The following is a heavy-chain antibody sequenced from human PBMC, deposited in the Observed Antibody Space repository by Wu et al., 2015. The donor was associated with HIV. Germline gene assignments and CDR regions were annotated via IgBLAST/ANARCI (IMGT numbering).Heavy chain of an antibody. J-gene: IGHJ4*02. CDR1: GGTFTRYA. CDR2: INPDSGGT. Sequence: QVQVVQSGAEVKKPGSSVKVSCKVSGGTFTRYAIHWVRQAPGQGLECMGWINPDSGGTNYAQKFQGRVTMTRDTSVNTVYMELSRLRSEDTAVYFCARGSRIAAFFDYWGQGTLVTVSS. V-gene: IGHV1-2*02. D-gene: IGHD6-13*01. CDR3: ARGSRIAAFFDY.